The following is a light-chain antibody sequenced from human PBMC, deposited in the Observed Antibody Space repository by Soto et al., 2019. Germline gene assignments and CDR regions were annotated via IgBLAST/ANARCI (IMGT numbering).Light chain of an antibody. V-gene: IGLV2-14*01. Sequence: QSALTQPASVSGSPGQSITISCTRTSSDVGDYNYVSWYQQHPGKAPQLMIYEVSNRPSGVSNRFSGSKSDNTASLTISGLQPEDEADYYCSSYTASSTVVFGGGTQLTVL. J-gene: IGLJ2*01. CDR3: SSYTASSTVV. CDR2: EVS. CDR1: SSDVGDYNY.